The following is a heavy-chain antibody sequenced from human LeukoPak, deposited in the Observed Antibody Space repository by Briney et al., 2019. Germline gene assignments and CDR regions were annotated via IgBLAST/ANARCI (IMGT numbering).Heavy chain of an antibody. D-gene: IGHD6-13*01. CDR2: IIPMFGTA. J-gene: IGHJ4*02. V-gene: IGHV1-69*01. Sequence: SVKVSCKASGGTFSSYAISWVRQAPGQGLEWMGGIIPMFGTANYAQKFQGRVTITADASTSTAYMELSSLRSEDTAVYYCARVLIAAAAPRFDYWGQGTLVTVSS. CDR1: GGTFSSYA. CDR3: ARVLIAAAAPRFDY.